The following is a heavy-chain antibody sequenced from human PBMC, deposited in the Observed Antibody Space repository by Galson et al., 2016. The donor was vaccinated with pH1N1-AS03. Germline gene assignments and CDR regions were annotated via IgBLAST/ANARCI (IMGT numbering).Heavy chain of an antibody. CDR1: GFSLNTREVG. J-gene: IGHJ4*02. Sequence: PALVKPTQTLTLTCTLSGFSLNTREVGVGWIRQPPGKTLEWLALIYWDDEKRYKTSMKSRLTITKDTSKNQVFLIMTNMDPADTATAYCAHRTWGRGCFEYWGQGTPVIVSS. CDR2: IYWDDEK. V-gene: IGHV2-5*02. D-gene: IGHD7-27*01. CDR3: AHRTWGRGCFEY.